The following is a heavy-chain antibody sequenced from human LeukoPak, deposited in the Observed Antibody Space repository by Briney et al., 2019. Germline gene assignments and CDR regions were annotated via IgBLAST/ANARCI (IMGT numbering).Heavy chain of an antibody. Sequence: GSLRLSCTASGFTFGDYAMSWFRQAPGKGLEWVGFIRSKAYGGTTEYAASVKGRFTISGDDSKSIAYLQMNSLKTEDTAVYYCARDHSPIVATRNDDYWGQGTLVTVSS. D-gene: IGHD5-12*01. CDR1: GFTFGDYA. V-gene: IGHV3-49*03. J-gene: IGHJ4*02. CDR2: IRSKAYGGTT. CDR3: ARDHSPIVATRNDDY.